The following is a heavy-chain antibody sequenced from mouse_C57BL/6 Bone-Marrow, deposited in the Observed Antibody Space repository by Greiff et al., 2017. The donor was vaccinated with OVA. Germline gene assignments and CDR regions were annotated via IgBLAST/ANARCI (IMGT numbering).Heavy chain of an antibody. CDR2: INPYNGGT. V-gene: IGHV1-19*01. D-gene: IGHD6-5*01. CDR3: ARENGGAYYWYFDV. Sequence: VQLQQSGPVLVKPGASVKMSCKASGYTFTDYYMNWVKQSHGKSLEWIGVINPYNGGTSYNQKFKGKATLTVAKSSSTAYMELNSLTSEDAAVYYCARENGGAYYWYFDVWGTGTTVTVSS. CDR1: GYTFTDYY. J-gene: IGHJ1*03.